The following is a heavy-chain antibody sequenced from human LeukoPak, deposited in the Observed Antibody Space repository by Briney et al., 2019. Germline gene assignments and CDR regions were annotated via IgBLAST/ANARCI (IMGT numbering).Heavy chain of an antibody. CDR2: IYYSGST. CDR3: ARLSPAADSFDY. D-gene: IGHD6-25*01. J-gene: IGHJ4*02. V-gene: IGHV4-39*01. CDR1: GGSISSSSYY. Sequence: PSETLSLTCTVSGGSISSSSYYWGWIRQPPGKGLEWIGSIYYSGSTYYNPSLKSRVTISVDTSKNQFSLKLSSVTAADTAVYYCARLSPAADSFDYWGQGTLVTVSS.